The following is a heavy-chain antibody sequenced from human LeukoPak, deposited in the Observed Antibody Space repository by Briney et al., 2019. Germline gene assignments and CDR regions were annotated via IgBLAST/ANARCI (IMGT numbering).Heavy chain of an antibody. Sequence: GGSVRLSCAAYGFTFSDYWVDWARQAPGKGLEWVANIKPEGSEIFYVEAVKGRFTISRDNAKNSLDLQMNRLRAEDTAVYYCTRSLDYWGQGTLVTVSS. CDR3: TRSLDY. V-gene: IGHV3-7*02. CDR2: IKPEGSEI. D-gene: IGHD2-15*01. J-gene: IGHJ4*02. CDR1: GFTFSDYW.